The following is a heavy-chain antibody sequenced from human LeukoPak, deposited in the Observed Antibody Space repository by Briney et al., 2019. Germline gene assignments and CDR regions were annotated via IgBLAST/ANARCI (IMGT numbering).Heavy chain of an antibody. CDR3: AKGGGEYYYYYMDV. CDR1: GFTFSSYA. CDR2: ISGSGGST. D-gene: IGHD3-16*01. J-gene: IGHJ6*03. Sequence: GGSLRLSCAASGFTFSSYAMSWVRQAPGKGLEWVSAISGSGGSTYYADSVKGRFTISRDNSKNTPYLQMNSLRAEDTAVYYCAKGGGEYYYYYMDVWGKGTTVTVSS. V-gene: IGHV3-23*01.